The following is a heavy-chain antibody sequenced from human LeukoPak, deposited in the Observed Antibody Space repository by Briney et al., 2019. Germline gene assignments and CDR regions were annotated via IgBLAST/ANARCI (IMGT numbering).Heavy chain of an antibody. D-gene: IGHD2-21*02. CDR2: ISSSSSYI. CDR1: GFTFSSYS. V-gene: IGHV3-21*01. CDR3: ARSLVTAISIGY. J-gene: IGHJ4*02. Sequence: PGGSLRLSCAASGFTFSSYSMNWVRQAPGKGLEWVSSISSSSSYIYYADSVKGRFTISRDNAKNSLYLQMNSLRAEDTAVYYCARSLVTAISIGYWGQGTLVTVPS.